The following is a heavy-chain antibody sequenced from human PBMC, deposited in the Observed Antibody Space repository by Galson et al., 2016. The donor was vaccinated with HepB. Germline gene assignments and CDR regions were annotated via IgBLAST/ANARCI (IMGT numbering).Heavy chain of an antibody. Sequence: SVKVSCKASGYTFTSYGISWVRQAPGQGLEWMGWISVNSGNTNYVQKLQGRVTMTTDTSTSTAYMELRSLTSDDTAVYFCARDVNYAFDIWGQGTMVTVSS. D-gene: IGHD1-1*01. J-gene: IGHJ3*02. CDR2: ISVNSGNT. V-gene: IGHV1-18*01. CDR3: ARDVNYAFDI. CDR1: GYTFTSYG.